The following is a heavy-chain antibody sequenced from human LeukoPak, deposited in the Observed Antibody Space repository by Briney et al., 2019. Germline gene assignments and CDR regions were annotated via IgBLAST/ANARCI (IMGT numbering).Heavy chain of an antibody. CDR2: ISGYNGNT. V-gene: IGHV1-18*01. Sequence: ASVKVSCKASGYTFTNFGISWVRQAPGQGLEWMGWISGYNGNTNYAQKHQCRVTMTTATSTTTAYMDLRSLRSDATAVYYCARDRHRRPYYDSSLHPPLDYWGQGTLVTVSS. D-gene: IGHD3-22*01. J-gene: IGHJ4*02. CDR1: GYTFTNFG. CDR3: ARDRHRRPYYDSSLHPPLDY.